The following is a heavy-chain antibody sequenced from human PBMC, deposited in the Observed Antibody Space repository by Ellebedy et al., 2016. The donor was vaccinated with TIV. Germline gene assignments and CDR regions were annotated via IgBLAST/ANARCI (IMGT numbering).Heavy chain of an antibody. CDR3: ARIRDGYNHYYYYGLDV. D-gene: IGHD5-24*01. V-gene: IGHV1-69*13. J-gene: IGHJ6*02. CDR1: GGTFNSYA. CDR2: IVPIYGTV. Sequence: AASVKVSCKASGGTFNSYAISWVRQAPGQGLGWMGVIVPIYGTVNYAQKFQGRLTITADESTRTASMELSSLTSDDTAIYYCARIRDGYNHYYYYGLDVWGQGTTVTVSS.